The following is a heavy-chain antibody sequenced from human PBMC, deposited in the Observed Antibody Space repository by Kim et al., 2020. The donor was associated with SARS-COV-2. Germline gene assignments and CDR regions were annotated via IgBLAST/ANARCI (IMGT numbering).Heavy chain of an antibody. CDR2: IWYDGSNK. J-gene: IGHJ6*02. V-gene: IGHV3-33*01. D-gene: IGHD6-6*01. Sequence: GGSLRLSCAASGFTFSSYGMHWVRQAPGKGLEWVAVIWYDGSNKYYADSVKGRFTISRDNSKNTLYLQMNSLRAEDTAVYYCARDVRIAAPKNYYYYYGMDVWGQGTTVTVSS. CDR1: GFTFSSYG. CDR3: ARDVRIAAPKNYYYYYGMDV.